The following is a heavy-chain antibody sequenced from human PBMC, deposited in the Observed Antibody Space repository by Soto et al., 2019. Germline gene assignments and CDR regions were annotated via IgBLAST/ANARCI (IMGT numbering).Heavy chain of an antibody. CDR3: ARDQVDTAMVRPMDYYYYGMDV. J-gene: IGHJ6*02. Sequence: GGSLRLSCAASGFTFSSYAMHWVRQAPGKGLEWVAVISYDGSNKYYADSVKGRFTISRDNSKNTLYLQMNSLRAEDTAVYYCARDQVDTAMVRPMDYYYYGMDVWGQGTTVTVSS. CDR2: ISYDGSNK. D-gene: IGHD5-18*01. V-gene: IGHV3-30-3*01. CDR1: GFTFSSYA.